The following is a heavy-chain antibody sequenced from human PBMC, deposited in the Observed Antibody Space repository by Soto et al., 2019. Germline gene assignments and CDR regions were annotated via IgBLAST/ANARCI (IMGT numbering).Heavy chain of an antibody. CDR1: GYTFSSYD. V-gene: IGHV1-8*01. CDR3: ASQCGGGSCYNY. CDR2: MNPNSGNT. D-gene: IGHD2-21*01. Sequence: QVQLVQSGAEVKKPGASVKVSCKASGYTFSSYDINWVRQATGQGLEWMGWMNPNSGNTGYAQKFQSRVTMTRDTSITTAYMELGSLTSDDTALYFCASQCGGGSCYNYWGQGTQVTVSS. J-gene: IGHJ4*02.